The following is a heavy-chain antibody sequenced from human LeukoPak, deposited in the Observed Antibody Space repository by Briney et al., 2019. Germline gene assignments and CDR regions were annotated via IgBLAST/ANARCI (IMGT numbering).Heavy chain of an antibody. CDR2: ISYDGSNK. Sequence: GRSLRLSCAASGFTFSSYAMHWVRQAPGKGLEWVAVISYDGSNKYYADSVKGRFTISRDNSKNTLYLQMNSLRAEDTAVYYCARAGGSDAFDIWGQVTMVTVSS. CDR3: ARAGGSDAFDI. D-gene: IGHD3-16*01. J-gene: IGHJ3*02. V-gene: IGHV3-30*04. CDR1: GFTFSSYA.